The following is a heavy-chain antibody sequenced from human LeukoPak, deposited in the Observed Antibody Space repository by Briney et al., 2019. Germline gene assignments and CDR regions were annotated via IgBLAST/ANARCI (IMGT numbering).Heavy chain of an antibody. J-gene: IGHJ6*02. CDR3: ASCGYYDSSGYYPLGWYYGMDV. CDR1: GFTFSSYS. V-gene: IGHV3-48*01. D-gene: IGHD3-22*01. Sequence: GGSLRLSCAASGFTFSSYSMNWVRQAPGKGLEWVSYISSSSSTIYYADSVKGRFTISRDNSKNTLYLQMNSLRAEDTAVYYCASCGYYDSSGYYPLGWYYGMDVWGQGTTVTVSS. CDR2: ISSSSSTI.